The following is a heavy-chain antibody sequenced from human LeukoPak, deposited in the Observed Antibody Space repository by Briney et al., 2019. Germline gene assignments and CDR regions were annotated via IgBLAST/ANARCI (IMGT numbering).Heavy chain of an antibody. CDR2: IGTAGDT. D-gene: IGHD2-15*01. J-gene: IGHJ3*02. CDR3: ARGSLSDAFDI. CDR1: GFTVSSNY. V-gene: IGHV3-13*01. Sequence: GGSLRPSCAASGFTVSSNYMSWVRQATGKGLEWVSAIGTAGDTYYPGSVKGRFTISRENAKNSLYLQMNSLRAGDTAVYYCARGSLSDAFDIWGQGTMVTVSS.